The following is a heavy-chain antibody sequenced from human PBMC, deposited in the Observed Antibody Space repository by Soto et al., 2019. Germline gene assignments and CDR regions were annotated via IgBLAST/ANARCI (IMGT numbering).Heavy chain of an antibody. CDR1: GFTFDDYA. V-gene: IGHV3-9*01. CDR2: ISWNSGSI. D-gene: IGHD4-17*01. J-gene: IGHJ6*02. CDR3: AKAVETYGPPLPNYGMDV. Sequence: GGSLRLSCAASGFTFDDYAMHWVRQAPGKGLEWVSGISWNSGSIGYADSVKGRFTISRDNAKNSLYLQMNSLRAEDTALYYCAKAVETYGPPLPNYGMDVWGQGTTVTVSS.